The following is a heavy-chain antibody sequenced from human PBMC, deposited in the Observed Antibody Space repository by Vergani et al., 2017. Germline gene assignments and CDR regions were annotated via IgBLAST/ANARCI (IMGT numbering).Heavy chain of an antibody. Sequence: EVKLVESGGGLVQPGQSLRLACITSGFPFHDCGINWVRQAPGKGLEWISLIRTSENGGTSHYAASVAGRFSISRDDSKSVAYLQIDGLKTDDTATYYCTRGYKYGYDWGQGTLVTVSS. J-gene: IGHJ4*02. V-gene: IGHV3-49*04. CDR3: TRGYKYGYD. CDR2: IRTSENGGTS. CDR1: GFPFHDCG. D-gene: IGHD5-18*01.